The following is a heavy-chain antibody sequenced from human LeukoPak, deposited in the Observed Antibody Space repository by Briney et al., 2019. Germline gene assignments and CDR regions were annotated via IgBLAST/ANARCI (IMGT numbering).Heavy chain of an antibody. Sequence: PGGSLRLSCAASGFSVSGSYMSWVRQAPGKGLEWVSVIYSRGSTYYADSVKGRCTISRDVSKNTVSLQLDNLTTEDTAVYYCARVHGEVSDEIFHYFDYWGQGTPATVSS. CDR1: GFSVSGSY. J-gene: IGHJ4*02. V-gene: IGHV3-53*01. D-gene: IGHD3-10*01. CDR3: ARVHGEVSDEIFHYFDY. CDR2: IYSRGST.